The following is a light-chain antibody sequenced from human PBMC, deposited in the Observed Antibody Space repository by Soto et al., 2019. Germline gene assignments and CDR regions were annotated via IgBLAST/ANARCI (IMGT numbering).Light chain of an antibody. Sequence: QSVLTEPPSVSGSPGQSVAISCTGTSSDVGGYNYVSSYQQHPGKAPKLMIYEVNKRPSGVPDRFSGSKAGNTASLTVSGLQEEDEADYYCSAYAGSSNVFGTGTKVTVL. CDR3: SAYAGSSNV. CDR2: EVN. J-gene: IGLJ1*01. CDR1: SSDVGGYNY. V-gene: IGLV2-8*01.